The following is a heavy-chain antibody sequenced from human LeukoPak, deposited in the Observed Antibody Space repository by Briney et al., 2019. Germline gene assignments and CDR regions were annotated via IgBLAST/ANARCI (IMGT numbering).Heavy chain of an antibody. CDR2: IYPGGSNG. J-gene: IGHJ4*02. CDR3: ARHLDSAWFGF. D-gene: IGHD3-9*01. CDR1: GFDFTDYG. Sequence: GESLRISCKCSGFDFTDYGIAWVRQMPGKGLEWMGNIYPGGSNGRYSPSFQGQVTMSADKSITTVYLQWSSLKASDTAMYYCARHLDSAWFGFWGQGSLVTVSS. V-gene: IGHV5-51*01.